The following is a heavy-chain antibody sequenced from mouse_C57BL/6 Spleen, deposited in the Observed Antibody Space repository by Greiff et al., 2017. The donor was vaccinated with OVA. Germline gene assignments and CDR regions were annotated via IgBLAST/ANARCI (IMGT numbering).Heavy chain of an antibody. CDR2: IRNKANNHAT. D-gene: IGHD2-5*01. V-gene: IGHV6-6*01. CDR1: GFTFSDAW. J-gene: IGHJ2*01. CDR3: TAYYSNPFDY. Sequence: EVMLVESGGGLVQPGGSMKLSCAASGFTFSDAWMDWVRQSPEKGLEWVAEIRNKANNHATYYAESVKGRFTISRDDSKSSVYLQMNSLRAEDTGIYYYTAYYSNPFDYWGQGTTLTVSS.